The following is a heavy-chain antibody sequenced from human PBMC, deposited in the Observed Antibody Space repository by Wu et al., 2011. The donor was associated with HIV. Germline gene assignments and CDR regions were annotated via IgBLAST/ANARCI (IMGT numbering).Heavy chain of an antibody. V-gene: IGHV1-69*05. CDR2: IIPMFGTA. D-gene: IGHD2-21*01. CDR3: ARDFGGDEDS. CDR1: GGTFSRHA. J-gene: IGHJ4*02. Sequence: QVQLVQSGAEVKKPGSSVKVSCKASGGTFSRHAISWVRQAPGQGLEWMGGIIPMFGTANYAHKFQGRVTIVTDESTTTAYMELSSLRSEDTAVYYCARDFGGDEDSWGQGTLVTVSS.